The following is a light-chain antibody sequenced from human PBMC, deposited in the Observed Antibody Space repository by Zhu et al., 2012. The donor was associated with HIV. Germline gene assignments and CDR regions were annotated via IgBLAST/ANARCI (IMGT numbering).Light chain of an antibody. J-gene: IGKJ4*01. V-gene: IGKV3-11*01. CDR1: QSVRDNY. CDR2: GAS. Sequence: EVVLTQSPGTLSLSPGERATLSCRASQSVRDNYLAWYQQKAGQAPRLLMYGASTRATGIPARFSGSGSGTDFTLTISSLEPEDFALYYCQQRSSWPLTFGGGTKVEIK. CDR3: QQRSSWPLT.